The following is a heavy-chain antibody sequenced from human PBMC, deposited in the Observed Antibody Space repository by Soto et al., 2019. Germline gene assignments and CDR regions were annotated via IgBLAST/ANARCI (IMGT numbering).Heavy chain of an antibody. CDR2: INPSGGRT. V-gene: IGHV1-46*01. Sequence: GASVKVSCKASGYTSTSHYMHWVRQAPGQGLEWMAMINPSGGRTKYAQIFQGRVTLTRDTSTGTVDMELSSLPSEDTAIYYCARGPSCGGDCYLFDYWGQGTQVTVSS. CDR1: GYTSTSHY. CDR3: ARGPSCGGDCYLFDY. J-gene: IGHJ4*02. D-gene: IGHD2-21*02.